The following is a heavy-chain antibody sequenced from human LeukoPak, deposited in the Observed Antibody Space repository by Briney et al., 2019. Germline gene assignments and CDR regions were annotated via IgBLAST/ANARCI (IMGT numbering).Heavy chain of an antibody. CDR2: IYPRDGST. CDR3: ARDQEGFDY. Sequence: XXXGLEWMGMIYPRDGSTSYAQKFQGRVTVTRDTSTSTVHMELSGLRSEDTAVYYCARDQEGFDYWGQGTLVTVSS. J-gene: IGHJ4*02. V-gene: IGHV1-46*01.